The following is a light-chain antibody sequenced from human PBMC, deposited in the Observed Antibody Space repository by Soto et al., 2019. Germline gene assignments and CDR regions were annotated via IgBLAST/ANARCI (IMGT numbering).Light chain of an antibody. CDR2: KAS. CDR1: QGITND. CDR3: QHYNSYSEA. Sequence: IQMTQSPSSLSASVGDRVTITCRASQGITNDLGWYQQKPGKAPKLLIYKASTLKSGVPSRFSGSGSGTEFTLTISSLQPDDFATYYCQHYNSYSEAFGQGTKVDI. V-gene: IGKV1-5*03. J-gene: IGKJ1*01.